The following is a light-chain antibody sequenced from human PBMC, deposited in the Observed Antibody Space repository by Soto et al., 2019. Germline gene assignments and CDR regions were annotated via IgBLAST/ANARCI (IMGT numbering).Light chain of an antibody. CDR2: DVN. CDR1: SSDVGGYNF. Sequence: QSVLTQPASVSGSPGQSITISCTGTSSDVGGYNFVSWYQQHPGKAPKLMIYDVNTRPSGVSNRFSGSKSGNTASLTISGLQAKDEADYYCSSYTSSSPLVFGTGTKVTVL. V-gene: IGLV2-14*01. CDR3: SSYTSSSPLV. J-gene: IGLJ1*01.